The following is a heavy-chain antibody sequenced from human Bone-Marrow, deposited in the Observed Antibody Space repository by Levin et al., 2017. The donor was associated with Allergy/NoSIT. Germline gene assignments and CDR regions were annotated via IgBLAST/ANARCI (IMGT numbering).Heavy chain of an antibody. CDR2: ISSSSATI. D-gene: IGHD6-13*01. J-gene: IGHJ5*01. CDR1: GFTFSSYN. CDR3: ARAQLVGTNWFDS. Sequence: GGSLRLSCAASGFTFSSYNMNWVRQAPGKGLEWISYISSSSATIYHADSVKGRFTISRDNAKNSLFLQMNSLRDEDTAIYYCARAQLVGTNWFDSWGQGTLVTVSS. V-gene: IGHV3-48*02.